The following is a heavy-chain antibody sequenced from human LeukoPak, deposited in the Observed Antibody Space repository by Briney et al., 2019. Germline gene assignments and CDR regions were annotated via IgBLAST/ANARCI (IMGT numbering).Heavy chain of an antibody. V-gene: IGHV1-69*05. Sequence: SVKVSCKASGGTFSSYAISWVRQAPGQGLEWMGRIIPIFGTANYAQKFQGRVTITTDESTSTAYMELSSLRSEDTAVYYCAGTDYGGNQGDFDYWGQGTLVTVSS. CDR3: AGTDYGGNQGDFDY. CDR2: IIPIFGTA. J-gene: IGHJ4*02. D-gene: IGHD4-23*01. CDR1: GGTFSSYA.